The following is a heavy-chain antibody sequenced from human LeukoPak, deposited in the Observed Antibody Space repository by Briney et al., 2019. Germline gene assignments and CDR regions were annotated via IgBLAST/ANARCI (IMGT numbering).Heavy chain of an antibody. CDR2: ISSSGTTI. CDR1: GFTFSDYY. CDR3: ARDATYYYGSGSFYRWANWSDP. D-gene: IGHD3-10*01. Sequence: GGSLRLSCAASGFTFSDYYMSWIRQVPGKGLEWGSYISSSGTTIYYADSVKGRFTISRENAKNSLYLKMNSMRDEDTALYYCARDATYYYGSGSFYRWANWSDPWGQGTLVTVSS. J-gene: IGHJ5*02. V-gene: IGHV3-11*01.